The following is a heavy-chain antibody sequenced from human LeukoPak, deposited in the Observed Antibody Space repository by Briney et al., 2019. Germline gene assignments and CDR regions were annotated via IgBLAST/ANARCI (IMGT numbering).Heavy chain of an antibody. D-gene: IGHD3-9*01. CDR2: ISYDGSNK. J-gene: IGHJ6*03. Sequence: PGRSLRLSCAASGFTFSSYAMHWVRQAPGKGLEWVAVISYDGSNKYYADSVKGRFTISRDNSKNTLYLQMNSLRAEDTAVYYCARSYYDILTGLGDYYYMDVWGKGTTVTISS. CDR3: ARSYYDILTGLGDYYYMDV. V-gene: IGHV3-30*14. CDR1: GFTFSSYA.